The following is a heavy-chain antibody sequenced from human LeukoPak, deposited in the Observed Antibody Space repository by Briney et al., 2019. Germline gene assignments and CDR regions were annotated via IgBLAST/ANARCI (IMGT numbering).Heavy chain of an antibody. Sequence: GGSLRLSCAASGFTFSSYSMNWVRQAPGKGLEWVSYISTTGNSIYYADSVKGRFTISRDNAKNSLYLQMNSLRAEDTAVYYCARGPPYYFDYWGQGTLVTVSS. J-gene: IGHJ4*02. CDR2: ISTTGNSI. CDR1: GFTFSSYS. V-gene: IGHV3-48*01. CDR3: ARGPPYYFDY.